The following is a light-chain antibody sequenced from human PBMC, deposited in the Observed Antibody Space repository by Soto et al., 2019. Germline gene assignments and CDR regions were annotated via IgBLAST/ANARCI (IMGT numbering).Light chain of an antibody. J-gene: IGKJ4*01. CDR3: IQALQTPLT. CDR1: QSLLQPNGYGY. Sequence: DIVMTQSPLSLPVTPGEPASTSCRSSQSLLQPNGYGYLDWYLQKPGQSPQLLIYLGANRASGVPDRFSGSGSGTDFTLKINRVEAEDVGVYYCIQALQTPLTFGGGTKVEIK. V-gene: IGKV2-28*01. CDR2: LGA.